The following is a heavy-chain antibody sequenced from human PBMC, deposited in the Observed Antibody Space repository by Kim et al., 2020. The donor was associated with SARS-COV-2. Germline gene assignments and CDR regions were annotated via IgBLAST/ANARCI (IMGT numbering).Heavy chain of an antibody. CDR1: GGSISSGGYY. V-gene: IGHV4-31*03. J-gene: IGHJ4*02. CDR2: IYYSGST. CDR3: ARSPPVILWFGELVYFDY. Sequence: SETLSLTCTVSGGSISSGGYYWSWIRQHPGKGLEWIGYIYYSGSTYYNPSLKSRVTISVDTSKNQFSLKLSSVTAADTAVYYCARSPPVILWFGELVYFDYWGQGTLVTVSS. D-gene: IGHD3-10*01.